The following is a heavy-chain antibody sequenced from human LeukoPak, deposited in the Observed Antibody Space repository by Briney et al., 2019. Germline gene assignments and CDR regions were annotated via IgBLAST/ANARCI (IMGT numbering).Heavy chain of an antibody. Sequence: PGGSLRLSCAASGFTFSSNYMSWVRQAPGKGLEWVSVIYSGGSTYYADSVKGRFTISRDNSKNTLYLQMNSLRAEDTAMYYCARYGSGSRATLGHWGQGTLVTVSS. J-gene: IGHJ4*02. CDR3: ARYGSGSRATLGH. CDR2: IYSGGST. D-gene: IGHD3-10*01. V-gene: IGHV3-53*01. CDR1: GFTFSSNY.